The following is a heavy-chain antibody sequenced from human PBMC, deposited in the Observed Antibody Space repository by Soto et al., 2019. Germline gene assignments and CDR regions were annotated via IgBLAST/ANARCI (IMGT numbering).Heavy chain of an antibody. J-gene: IGHJ3*02. CDR2: IYYSGST. Sequence: PSETLSLTCTVSGGSISSYYWRWIRQPPGKGLEWIGYIYYSGSTNYNPSLKSRVTISVDTSKNQFSLKPSSVTAADTAVYYCARSQSLRWLQLTGAFDIWGQGTMVTVSS. CDR3: ARSQSLRWLQLTGAFDI. D-gene: IGHD5-12*01. V-gene: IGHV4-59*01. CDR1: GGSISSYY.